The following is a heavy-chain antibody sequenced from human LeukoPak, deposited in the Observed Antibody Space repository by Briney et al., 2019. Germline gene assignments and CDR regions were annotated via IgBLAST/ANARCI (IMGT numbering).Heavy chain of an antibody. CDR1: GYTFTGYY. V-gene: IGHV1-2*02. J-gene: IGHJ4*02. CDR3: AREGLGEYYFDY. CDR2: INPNSGGT. D-gene: IGHD3-10*01. Sequence: ASVKVSCKTSGYTFTGYYMHWVRQAPGQGLEWMGWINPNSGGTNYAQKFQGRVTMTRDTSISTAYMELSRLRSDDTAVYYCAREGLGEYYFDYWGQGTLVTVSS.